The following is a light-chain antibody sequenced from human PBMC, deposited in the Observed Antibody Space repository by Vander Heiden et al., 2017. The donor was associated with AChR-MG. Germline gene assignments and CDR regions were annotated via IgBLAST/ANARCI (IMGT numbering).Light chain of an antibody. CDR1: DDGGSY. Sequence: EVVLSQSPGKLSLSPGERATLSCTASDDGGSYLAWYKQKPGRAPRLLIYDVVKRATGIPARFSGNGYGIDFTLTISSLEPEDFAVYYCQQRSNGPPALSFGGRTKV. CDR2: DVV. J-gene: IGKJ4*01. CDR3: QQRSNGPPALS. V-gene: IGKV3-11*01.